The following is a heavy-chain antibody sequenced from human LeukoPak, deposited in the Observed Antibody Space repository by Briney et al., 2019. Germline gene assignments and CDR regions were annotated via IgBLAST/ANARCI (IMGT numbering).Heavy chain of an antibody. J-gene: IGHJ6*02. Sequence: GGSLRLSCAASGFTFSSYGMHWVRQAPGKGLERVAVIWYDGSNKYYADSVKGRFTISRDNSKNTLYLQMNSLRAEDTAVYYCARDQTNYYYGMDVWGQGTTVTVSS. V-gene: IGHV3-33*01. CDR1: GFTFSSYG. CDR3: ARDQTNYYYGMDV. D-gene: IGHD1-14*01. CDR2: IWYDGSNK.